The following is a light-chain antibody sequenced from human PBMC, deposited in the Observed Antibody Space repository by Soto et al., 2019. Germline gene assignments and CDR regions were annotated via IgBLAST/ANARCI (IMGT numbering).Light chain of an antibody. Sequence: QSVLTQPASVSGSPGQSITISCTGTSSDVGGYNYVSWYQQHPGKAPKLMIYDVTNRPSGVSNRFSGSKSGNTASLTISGLQAEDEADYCCSSYTSSNTEVFGTGTKVTVL. CDR2: DVT. V-gene: IGLV2-14*01. J-gene: IGLJ1*01. CDR1: SSDVGGYNY. CDR3: SSYTSSNTEV.